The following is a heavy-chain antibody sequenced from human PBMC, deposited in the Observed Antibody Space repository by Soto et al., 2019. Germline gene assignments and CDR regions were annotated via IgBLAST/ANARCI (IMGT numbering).Heavy chain of an antibody. V-gene: IGHV4-30-2*01. CDR1: GGSISSGGYS. J-gene: IGHJ4*02. CDR3: ARGQVVAAQH. Sequence: QLQLQESGSGLVKPSQTLSLTCAVSGGSISSGGYSWSWIRQPPGKGLEWIGYLYHSGSTDYNPSLKSRVTLSVDRSQNQFSLKLSSVTAADTAVYYCARGQVVAAQHWGQGTLVTVSS. CDR2: LYHSGST. D-gene: IGHD2-15*01.